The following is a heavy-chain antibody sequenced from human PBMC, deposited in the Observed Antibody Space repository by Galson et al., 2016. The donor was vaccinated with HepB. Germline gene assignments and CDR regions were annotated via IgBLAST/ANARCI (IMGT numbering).Heavy chain of an antibody. CDR1: GFTVSSNY. CDR2: IYSGGTT. CDR3: ARGVYGDHGWFDY. V-gene: IGHV3-66*02. Sequence: SLRLSCAASGFTVSSNYMTWVRQAPGKGLEYVSVIYSGGTTDYADSVKGPFTISRDNSKTTLFLQMNTLRAEGTAVYYCARGVYGDHGWFDYWGQGNLVTVSS. J-gene: IGHJ4*02. D-gene: IGHD4-17*01.